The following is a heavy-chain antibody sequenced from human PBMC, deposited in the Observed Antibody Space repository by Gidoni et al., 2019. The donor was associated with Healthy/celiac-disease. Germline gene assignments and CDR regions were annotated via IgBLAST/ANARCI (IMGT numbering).Heavy chain of an antibody. D-gene: IGHD1-26*01. J-gene: IGHJ4*02. V-gene: IGHV3-30-3*01. CDR3: ARVQTRVVGATPPDY. CDR2: ISYDGSNK. Sequence: QVQLVESGGGVVQPGRSLRRACAASGLTFSSYAMHWVRPAPGKGLEWVAVISYDGSNKYYADSVKGRFTISRDNSKITLYLQMNSLRAEDTAVCYCARVQTRVVGATPPDYWGQGTLVTVSS. CDR1: GLTFSSYA.